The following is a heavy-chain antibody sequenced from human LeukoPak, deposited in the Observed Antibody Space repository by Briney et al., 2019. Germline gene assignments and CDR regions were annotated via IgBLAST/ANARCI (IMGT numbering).Heavy chain of an antibody. D-gene: IGHD2/OR15-2a*01. J-gene: IGHJ4*02. V-gene: IGHV3-49*04. CDR1: GFNFGDSD. CDR2: SRRKASGGTT. CDR3: SRDLSCGY. Sequence: AGRSLRLSCATPGFNFGDSDMTWVRQAPGKGLGWVGFSRRKASGGTTYYAESVRGRFTISRDDSQSIAYLQMNSLRSEDTAMYYCSRDLSCGYWGQGTLVTVSS.